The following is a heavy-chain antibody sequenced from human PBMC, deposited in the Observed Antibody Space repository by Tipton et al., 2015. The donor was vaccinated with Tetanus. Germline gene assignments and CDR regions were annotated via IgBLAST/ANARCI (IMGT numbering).Heavy chain of an antibody. Sequence: SLRLSCEGSGFTFKHHGMYWVRQAPGKGLERVALIWYDGSNEDYGHSVRGRFTISRDNSKNTLFLQMKSLRAEDTAVYYCARALIEAAGDYGDYWGQGTLVTVSS. V-gene: IGHV3-33*07. CDR3: ARALIEAAGDYGDY. J-gene: IGHJ4*02. D-gene: IGHD6-13*01. CDR2: IWYDGSNE. CDR1: GFTFKHHG.